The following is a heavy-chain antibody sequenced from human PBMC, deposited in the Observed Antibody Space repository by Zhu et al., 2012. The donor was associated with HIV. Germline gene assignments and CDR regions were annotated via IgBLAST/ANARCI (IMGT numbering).Heavy chain of an antibody. J-gene: IGHJ3*02. CDR1: GFTFSNYG. Sequence: EVQLLESGGGLVQPGGSLRLSCAASGFTFSNYGMSWVRQAPGKGLEWVSGISDSGGSTYKAGSVKGRFTISRDNSKNILYLQMNSLGAEDTAVYYCVKDRITISAFDIWGQGTMVTVSS. V-gene: IGHV3-23*01. CDR2: ISDSGGST. D-gene: IGHD3-3*01. CDR3: VKDRITISAFDI.